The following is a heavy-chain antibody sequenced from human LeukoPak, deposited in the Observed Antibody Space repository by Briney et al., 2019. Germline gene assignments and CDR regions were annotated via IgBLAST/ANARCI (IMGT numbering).Heavy chain of an antibody. CDR1: GFTFSSYS. CDR3: AKDQSLSVVPHDY. CDR2: ISSSSSYI. V-gene: IGHV3-21*04. D-gene: IGHD2-2*01. Sequence: PGGSLRLSCAASGFTFSSYSMNWVRQAPGKGLEWVSSISSSSSYIYYADSVKGRFTISRDNSKNTLYLQMNSLRAEDTAVYYCAKDQSLSVVPHDYWGQGTLVTVSS. J-gene: IGHJ4*02.